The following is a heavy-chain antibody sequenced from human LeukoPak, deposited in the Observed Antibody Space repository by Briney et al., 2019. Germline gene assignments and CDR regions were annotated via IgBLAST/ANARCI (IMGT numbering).Heavy chain of an antibody. CDR3: ARGAEFDY. CDR1: GFTFSSYW. CDR2: ISYDGSNK. D-gene: IGHD1-14*01. J-gene: IGHJ4*02. Sequence: PGGSLRLSCAASGFTFSSYWMHWVRQAPGKGLEWVAVISYDGSNKYYADSVKGRFTISRDNSKNTLYLQMNSLRAEDTAVYYCARGAEFDYWGQGTLVTVSS. V-gene: IGHV3-30*01.